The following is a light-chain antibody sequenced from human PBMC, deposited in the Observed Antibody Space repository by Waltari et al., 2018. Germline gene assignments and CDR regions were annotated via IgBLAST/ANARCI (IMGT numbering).Light chain of an antibody. V-gene: IGLV3-19*01. CDR2: YKN. J-gene: IGLJ2*01. CDR1: SLRSYY. CDR3: HSRDASGVAGS. Sequence: SSELTQDPAVSVAMGQTVRITCQGDSLRSYYASWYQQRPGQAPILVIYYKNNRPSGVPDRFSGSSSHNTGSLTITGAQAEDEASYYCHSRDASGVAGSFGGGTKLTVL.